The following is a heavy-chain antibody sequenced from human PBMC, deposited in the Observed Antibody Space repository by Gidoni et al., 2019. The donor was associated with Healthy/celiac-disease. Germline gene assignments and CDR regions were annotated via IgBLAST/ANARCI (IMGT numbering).Heavy chain of an antibody. D-gene: IGHD3-22*01. CDR3: ARDSLDYYDSSGYRFSIDY. J-gene: IGHJ4*02. CDR2: INPSGGST. Sequence: QVQLVQSGAEVKKPGASGKVSCKASGYTFTSYDMHWVRQAPGQGLEWMGIINPSGGSTSYAQKFQGRVTMTRDTSTSTVYMELSSLRSEDTAVYYCARDSLDYYDSSGYRFSIDYWGQGTLVTVSS. V-gene: IGHV1-46*01. CDR1: GYTFTSYD.